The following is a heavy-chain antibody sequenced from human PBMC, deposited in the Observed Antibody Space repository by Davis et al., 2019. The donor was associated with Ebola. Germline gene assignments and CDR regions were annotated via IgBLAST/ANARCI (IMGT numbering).Heavy chain of an antibody. CDR1: GGSISSGGYY. CDR2: IYYSGST. CDR3: ARQTTDQNPMNYYYGMDV. J-gene: IGHJ6*02. D-gene: IGHD4-11*01. Sequence: PSETLSLTCTVSGGSISSGGYYWSWIRQHPGKGLEWIGYIYYSGSTYYNPSLKSRVTISVDTSKNQFSLKLSSVTAADTAVYYCARQTTDQNPMNYYYGMDVWGQGTTVTVSS. V-gene: IGHV4-31*03.